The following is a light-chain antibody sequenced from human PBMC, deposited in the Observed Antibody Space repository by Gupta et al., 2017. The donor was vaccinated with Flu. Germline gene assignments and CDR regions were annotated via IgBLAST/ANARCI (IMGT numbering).Light chain of an antibody. V-gene: IGKV2-30*01. J-gene: IGKJ1*01. CDR2: EGS. CDR3: KRCRPPWT. CDR1: QSLRYKNGIYY. Sequence: TLGQSACICYSSSQSLRYKNGIYYLSWLQQRPDQPPRRLIYEGSNLDWGVPARFSGSGAINDFTLKSSRVEDEDVGVYYCKRCRPPWTFGQGTRVEI.